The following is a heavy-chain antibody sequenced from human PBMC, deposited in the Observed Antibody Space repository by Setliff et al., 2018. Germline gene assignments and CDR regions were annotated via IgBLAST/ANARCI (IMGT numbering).Heavy chain of an antibody. CDR1: GFTFSSYW. V-gene: IGHV3-23*01. D-gene: IGHD2-2*01. CDR3: TRSSTSYQDRYFDY. CDR2: ISGSGGST. Sequence: PGGSLRLSCAASGFTFSSYWMHWVRQAPGKGLEWVSAISGSGGSTYYADSVKGRFTISRDNSKNTLYLQMNSLKTEDTAVYYCTRSSTSYQDRYFDYWGQGTLVTVSS. J-gene: IGHJ4*02.